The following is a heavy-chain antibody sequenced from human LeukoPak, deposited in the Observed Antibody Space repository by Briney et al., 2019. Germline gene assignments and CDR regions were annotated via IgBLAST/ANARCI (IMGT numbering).Heavy chain of an antibody. D-gene: IGHD1-26*01. V-gene: IGHV4-39*01. CDR2: ISYNGIT. CDR3: ARRPGHTWDMGNWFDP. Sequence: PSETLSLTCSVSGDSIRTNNYFWGWIRQPPGMGLEWIGSISYNGITYYNPSLKSRASVSVDTSKNQFSLNLNSVTAADTAIYYCARRPGHTWDMGNWFDPWARAPWSPSPQ. J-gene: IGHJ5*02. CDR1: GDSIRTNNYF.